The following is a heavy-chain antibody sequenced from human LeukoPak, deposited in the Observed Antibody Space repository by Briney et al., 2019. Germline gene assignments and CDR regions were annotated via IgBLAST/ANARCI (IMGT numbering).Heavy chain of an antibody. CDR1: LGSVNSGSYY. CDR3: ARMEAWVGYTTGPRGFDY. Sequence: SETLSLTSSVSLGSVNSGSYYWSWIRQPPRKGLEWMGYIYYSGRTNYNPSLESRVTISLDKSKNQFSLKVNSVTAADTAVYYCARMEAWVGYTTGPRGFDYWGQGTLVTVTS. V-gene: IGHV4-61*01. CDR2: IYYSGRT. D-gene: IGHD1-26*01. J-gene: IGHJ4*02.